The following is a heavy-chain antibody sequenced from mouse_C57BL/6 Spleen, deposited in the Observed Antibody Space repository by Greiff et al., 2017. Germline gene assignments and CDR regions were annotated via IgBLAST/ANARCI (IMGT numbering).Heavy chain of an antibody. CDR2: ISSGGSYT. J-gene: IGHJ3*01. CDR1: GFTFSSYG. Sequence: EVQLVESGGDLVKPGGSLKLSCAASGFTFSSYGMSWVRQTPDKRLEWVATISSGGSYTYYPDSVKGRFTISRDNAKNTLYLQMSSLKSEDTAMYYCAEPFAYWGQGTLVTVSA. CDR3: AEPFAY. V-gene: IGHV5-6*01.